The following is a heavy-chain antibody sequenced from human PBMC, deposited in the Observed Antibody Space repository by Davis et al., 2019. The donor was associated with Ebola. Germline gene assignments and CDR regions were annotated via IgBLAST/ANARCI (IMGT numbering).Heavy chain of an antibody. CDR3: ARFRRTFYYYYGMDV. Sequence: GSLRLSCAASGFTFSSYGMHWVRQAPGKGLEWIGEINHSGSTNYNPSLKSRVTISVDTSKNQFSLKLSSVTAADTAVYYCARFRRTFYYYYGMDVWGQGTTVTVSS. CDR2: INHSGST. V-gene: IGHV4-34*01. CDR1: GFTFSSYG. D-gene: IGHD1/OR15-1a*01. J-gene: IGHJ6*02.